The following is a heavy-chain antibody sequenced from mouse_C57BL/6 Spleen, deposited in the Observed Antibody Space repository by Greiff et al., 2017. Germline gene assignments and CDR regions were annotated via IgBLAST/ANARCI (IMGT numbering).Heavy chain of an antibody. D-gene: IGHD4-1*01. V-gene: IGHV1-19*01. CDR2: INPYNGGT. CDR3: AKAQTGTIMDY. J-gene: IGHJ4*01. CDR1: GYTFTDYY. Sequence: VQLQQSGPVLVKPGASVKMSCKASGYTFTDYYMNWVKQSHGKSLEWIGVINPYNGGTSYNQKFKGKATLTVDKSSSTAYMELNSLTSEDSAVYYCAKAQTGTIMDYWGQGTSVTVSS.